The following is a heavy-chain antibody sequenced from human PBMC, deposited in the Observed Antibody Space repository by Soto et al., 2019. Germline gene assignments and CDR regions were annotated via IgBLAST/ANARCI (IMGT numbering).Heavy chain of an antibody. CDR2: INHSGST. J-gene: IGHJ4*02. D-gene: IGHD2-21*02. CDR3: ARAIVATGNLVNVVTAIDY. V-gene: IGHV4-34*01. CDR1: GGSFSGYY. Sequence: SETLSLTCAVYGGSFSGYYWSWIRQPPGKGLEWIGEINHSGSTNYNPSLKSRVTISVDTSKNQFSLKLSSVTAADTAVYYCARAIVATGNLVNVVTAIDYWGQGTLVTVSS.